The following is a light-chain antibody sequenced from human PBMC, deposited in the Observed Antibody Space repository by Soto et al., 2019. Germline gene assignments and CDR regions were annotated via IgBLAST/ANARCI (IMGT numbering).Light chain of an antibody. CDR1: SSDVGGYNY. V-gene: IGLV2-14*01. CDR3: SSYTSSSTYV. Sequence: QSVRTQPASVSGSPGQSITISCTGTSSDVGGYNYVSWYQQHPDKAPKLMIYDVSNRPSGVSNRFSGSKSGNTASLTISGLQAEDEADYYSSSYTSSSTYVFGTGTVVTVL. J-gene: IGLJ1*01. CDR2: DVS.